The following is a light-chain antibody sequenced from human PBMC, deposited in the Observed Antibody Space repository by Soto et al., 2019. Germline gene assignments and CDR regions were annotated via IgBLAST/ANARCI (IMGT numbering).Light chain of an antibody. CDR1: SSNIGAGYD. Sequence: QSVLTLPPSVSGAPGQRVTIACTGSSSNIGAGYDVHWYKQLPGTAPKLLIYDNTNRPSGVPDRFSGSKSGTSASLAITGLQAEDEADYYCQSYDRSLSGSRVFGTGTKLTVL. CDR3: QSYDRSLSGSRV. V-gene: IGLV1-40*01. J-gene: IGLJ1*01. CDR2: DNT.